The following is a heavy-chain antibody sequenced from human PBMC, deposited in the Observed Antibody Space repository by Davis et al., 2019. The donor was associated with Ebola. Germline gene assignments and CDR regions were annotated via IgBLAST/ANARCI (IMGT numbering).Heavy chain of an antibody. J-gene: IGHJ6*02. CDR1: GGTFRTFA. CDR3: ATTLEFTSGELYRRYGMYV. D-gene: IGHD3-10*01. V-gene: IGHV1-69*13. CDR2: IIPMFGTP. Sequence: SVKVSCKASGGTFRTFAISWVRQAPGQGLEWMGGIIPMFGTPNYAQKFHGRVTITAEEFTSTVYMELSGLSSEDTVVYYCATTLEFTSGELYRRYGMYVWGQGTTVSVSS.